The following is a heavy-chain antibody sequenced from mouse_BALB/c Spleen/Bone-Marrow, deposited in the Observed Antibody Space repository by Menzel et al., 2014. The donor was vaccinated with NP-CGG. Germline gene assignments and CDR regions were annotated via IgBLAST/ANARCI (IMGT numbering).Heavy chain of an antibody. CDR3: ARAGRYDGNFDY. J-gene: IGHJ2*01. D-gene: IGHD2-14*01. Sequence: EVKVEESGGGLVKPGGSLKLSCAASGFTFSSCAMSWVRQTPEKRLEWVATISSGGSYTYCLDSVKGRFTISRDNAKNTLYLQMSSRRSKDTAMYYCARAGRYDGNFDYWGQGTTLTVSS. CDR2: ISSGGSYT. V-gene: IGHV5-9-1*01. CDR1: GFTFSSCA.